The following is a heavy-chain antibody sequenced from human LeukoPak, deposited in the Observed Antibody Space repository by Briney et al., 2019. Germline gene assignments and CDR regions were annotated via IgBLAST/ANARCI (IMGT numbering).Heavy chain of an antibody. V-gene: IGHV5-51*01. CDR3: ARQESEMTTPANRYFDS. CDR2: IYPGDSDS. J-gene: IGHJ4*02. Sequence: GESLKISCRGSGYNFANDWIGWVRQMPGKGRVWMGIIYPGDSDSIYSPSFQGQVTISADKSISTAYLQWSSLKASDTAMYYCARQESEMTTPANRYFDSWGQGTLVTVSS. CDR1: GYNFANDW. D-gene: IGHD5-24*01.